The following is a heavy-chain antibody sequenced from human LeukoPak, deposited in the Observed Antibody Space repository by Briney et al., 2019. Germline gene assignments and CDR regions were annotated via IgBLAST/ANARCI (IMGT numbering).Heavy chain of an antibody. D-gene: IGHD6-13*01. J-gene: IGHJ4*02. V-gene: IGHV3-74*01. Sequence: PGGSLRLSCAASGFTFSSYWMHWVRQAPGKGLVWVPRINSDGSSTNYADSVKGRFTISRDNAKNTLYLEMNSLRAEDTAVYYCARDPYSSSWYYFGYWGQGTLVTVSS. CDR2: INSDGSST. CDR3: ARDPYSSSWYYFGY. CDR1: GFTFSSYW.